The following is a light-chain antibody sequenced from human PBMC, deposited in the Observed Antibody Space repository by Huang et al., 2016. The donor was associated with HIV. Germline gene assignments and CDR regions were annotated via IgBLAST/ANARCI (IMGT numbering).Light chain of an antibody. CDR2: ASS. Sequence: DVQMTQSPPSVSASVGDRGTITCRASQSIRNYLNCYHQKQGEDHKLLIYASSSLQSGVPSRFSGGGSGTDFALTISSLQPEDFATYYCHQSYNNPWTFGQGTKVE. J-gene: IGKJ1*01. CDR3: HQSYNNPWT. CDR1: QSIRNY. V-gene: IGKV1-39*01.